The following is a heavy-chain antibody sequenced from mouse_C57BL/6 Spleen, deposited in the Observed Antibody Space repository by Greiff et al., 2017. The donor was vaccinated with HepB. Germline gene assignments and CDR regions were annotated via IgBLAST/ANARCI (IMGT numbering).Heavy chain of an antibody. CDR1: GYTFTDYY. V-gene: IGHV1-26*01. J-gene: IGHJ3*01. CDR2: INPNNGGT. D-gene: IGHD4-1*01. CDR3: ARPLTGSAWFAY. Sequence: VQLQQSGPELVKPGASVKISCKASGYTFTDYYMNWVKQSHGKSLEWIGDINPNNGGTSYNQKFKGKATLTVDKSSSTAYMELRSLTSEDSAVYYCARPLTGSAWFAYWGQGTLVTVSA.